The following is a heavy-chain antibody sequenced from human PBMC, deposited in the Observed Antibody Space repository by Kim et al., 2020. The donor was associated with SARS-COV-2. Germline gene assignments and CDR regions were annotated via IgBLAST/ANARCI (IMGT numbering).Heavy chain of an antibody. D-gene: IGHD3-10*01. J-gene: IGHJ6*02. Sequence: GGSLRLSCAASGFTFSDYYMSWIRQAPGKGLEWVSYISSSSSYTNYADSVKGRFTISRDNAKNSLYLQMNSLRAEDTAVYYCAREDMVRGVTIGSVYYYYGMDVWGQGTTVTVSS. CDR1: GFTFSDYY. CDR2: ISSSSSYT. CDR3: AREDMVRGVTIGSVYYYYGMDV. V-gene: IGHV3-11*06.